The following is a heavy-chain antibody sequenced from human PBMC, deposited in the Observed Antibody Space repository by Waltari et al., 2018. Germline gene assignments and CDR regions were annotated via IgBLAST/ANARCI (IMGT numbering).Heavy chain of an antibody. D-gene: IGHD4-17*01. CDR1: GFPFSRYC. Sequence: EVQMVESGGGLVQPGGSLRLSCPASGFPFSRYCLAWARQDPGKGLEWVDKIKQNGSENYYVDSVKGRFTISRDDAKNSLYLQMNSLRNEDTAVYFCARVFVYGANSGKRPMDVWGKGTTVTVSS. CDR2: IKQNGSEN. J-gene: IGHJ6*03. CDR3: ARVFVYGANSGKRPMDV. V-gene: IGHV3-7*01.